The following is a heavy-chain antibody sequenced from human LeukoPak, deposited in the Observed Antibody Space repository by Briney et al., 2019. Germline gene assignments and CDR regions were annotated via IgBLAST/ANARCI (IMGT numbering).Heavy chain of an antibody. D-gene: IGHD1-26*01. CDR1: GYSISSGYY. V-gene: IGHV4-38-2*02. CDR3: AKGITGTGSYSVADH. J-gene: IGHJ4*02. Sequence: SETLSLTCTVSGYSISSGYYWGWIRQPPGKGLEWIGSIYHSGSTYYNPSLKSRVTISVDTSKNQFSLKLSSVTAADTAVYYCAKGITGTGSYSVADHWGQGILVTVSS. CDR2: IYHSGST.